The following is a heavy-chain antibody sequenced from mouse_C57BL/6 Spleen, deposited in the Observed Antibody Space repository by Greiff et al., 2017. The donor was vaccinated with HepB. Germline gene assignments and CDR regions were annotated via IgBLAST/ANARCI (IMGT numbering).Heavy chain of an antibody. Sequence: EVKLVESGPGLVKPSQSLSLTCSVTGYSITSGYYWNWIRQFPGNKLEWMGYISYDGSNNYNPSLKNRISITRDTSKNQFFLKLNSVTTEDTATYYCARDNLSFDYWGQGTTLTVSS. CDR1: GYSITSGYY. D-gene: IGHD1-1*01. CDR2: ISYDGSN. V-gene: IGHV3-6*01. CDR3: ARDNLSFDY. J-gene: IGHJ2*01.